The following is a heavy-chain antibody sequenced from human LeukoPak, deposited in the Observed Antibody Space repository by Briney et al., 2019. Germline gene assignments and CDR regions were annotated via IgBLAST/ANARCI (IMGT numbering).Heavy chain of an antibody. CDR2: IDPSDSYT. CDR1: GYTFTSYW. Sequence: GESLKISCKGSGYTFTSYWISWVRQMPGKGLEWMGKIDPSDSYTSYSPSFQGHVTISADKSISAAFLQWSSLKASDTAMYYCARHPHYDFWSGYLDYWGQGTLVTVSS. V-gene: IGHV5-10-1*01. J-gene: IGHJ4*02. CDR3: ARHPHYDFWSGYLDY. D-gene: IGHD3-3*01.